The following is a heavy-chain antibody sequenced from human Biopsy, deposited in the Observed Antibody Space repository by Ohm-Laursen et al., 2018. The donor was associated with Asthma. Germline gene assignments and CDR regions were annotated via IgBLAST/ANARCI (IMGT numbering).Heavy chain of an antibody. Sequence: LRRSCLASWFPLTNYAMHWVRQAPGKGLEWVSGIYNGGTSPTADSVRGRFTISRDYPKNTLYLQMHSLRAEDTAVYYCARGDSSNWSHYYFDYWGQGTLVTVSS. V-gene: IGHV3-53*01. CDR2: IYNGGTS. J-gene: IGHJ4*02. CDR3: ARGDSSNWSHYYFDY. CDR1: WFPLTNYA. D-gene: IGHD3-22*01.